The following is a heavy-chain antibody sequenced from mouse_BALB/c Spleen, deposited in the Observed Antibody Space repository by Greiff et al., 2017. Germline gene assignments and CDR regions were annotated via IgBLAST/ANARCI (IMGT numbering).Heavy chain of an antibody. CDR1: GYSITSDYA. CDR2: ISYSGST. V-gene: IGHV3-2*02. CDR3: ARGPGAY. Sequence: DVKLVESGPGLVKPSQSLSLTCTVTGYSITSDYAWNWIRQFPGNKLEWMGYISYSGSTSYNPSLKSRISITRDTSKNQFFLQLNSVTTEDTATYYCARGPGAYWGQGTLVTVSA. J-gene: IGHJ3*01.